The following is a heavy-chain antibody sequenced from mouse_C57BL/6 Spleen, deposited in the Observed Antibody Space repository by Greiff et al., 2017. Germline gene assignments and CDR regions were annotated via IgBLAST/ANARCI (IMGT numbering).Heavy chain of an antibody. J-gene: IGHJ2*01. CDR3: ARGTTVVEGDY. D-gene: IGHD1-1*01. V-gene: IGHV1-7*01. Sequence: QVQLQQSGAELAKPGASVKLSCKASGYTFTRYWMHWVKQRPGQGLEWIGYINPSSGYTKYNQKFKDKATLTADKSSSTAYMQLSSLTYEDSAVDYCARGTTVVEGDYWGQGTTLTVSS. CDR2: INPSSGYT. CDR1: GYTFTRYW.